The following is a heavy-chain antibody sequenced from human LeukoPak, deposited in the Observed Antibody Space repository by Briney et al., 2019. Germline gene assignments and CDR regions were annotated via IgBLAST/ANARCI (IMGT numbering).Heavy chain of an antibody. CDR1: GGSISSGGYY. CDR2: IYHSGST. Sequence: SETLSLTCTVSGGSISSGGYYWSWIRQPPGKGLEWIGYIYHSGSTYYIPSLKSRVTISVDRSKNQFSLKLSSVTAADTAVYYCASKTTGTAGTFDYWGQGTLVTVSS. D-gene: IGHD1-1*01. V-gene: IGHV4-30-2*01. J-gene: IGHJ4*02. CDR3: ASKTTGTAGTFDY.